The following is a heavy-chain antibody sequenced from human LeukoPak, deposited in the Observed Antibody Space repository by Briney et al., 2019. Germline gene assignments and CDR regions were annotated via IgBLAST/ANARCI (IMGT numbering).Heavy chain of an antibody. D-gene: IGHD2-2*01. Sequence: GGSLRLSCAASGFTVSSNYMSWVRQAPGKGLEWVSVIYSGGSTYYADSVKGRFTISRDNSKNTLYPQMNSLRAEDTAVYYCARALGYCSSTSCYVYFDYWGQGTLVTVSS. V-gene: IGHV3-66*01. CDR1: GFTVSSNY. CDR2: IYSGGST. J-gene: IGHJ4*02. CDR3: ARALGYCSSTSCYVYFDY.